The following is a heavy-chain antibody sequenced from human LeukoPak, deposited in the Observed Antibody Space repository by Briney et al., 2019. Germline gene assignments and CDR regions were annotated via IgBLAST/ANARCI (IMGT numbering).Heavy chain of an antibody. CDR2: IYSGGST. D-gene: IGHD5-18*01. Sequence: GGSLRLSCAASGFTVSSSYMSWVRQAPGKGLEWVSVIYSGGSTYYADSVKGRFTISRDNSKNTLYLQMNSLRAEDTAIYYCAKDWYGYGLDYWGQGTLVTVSS. CDR1: GFTVSSSY. J-gene: IGHJ4*02. V-gene: IGHV3-53*01. CDR3: AKDWYGYGLDY.